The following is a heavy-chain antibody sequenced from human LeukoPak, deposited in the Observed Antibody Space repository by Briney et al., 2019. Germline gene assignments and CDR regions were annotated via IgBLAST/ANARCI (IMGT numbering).Heavy chain of an antibody. CDR1: GFKFSNYA. Sequence: GGSLRLSCAASGFKFSNYAMHWVRQAPGKGLEWVAVIWFDGSQKHFADSVKGRFTISRDDSKNTLYLQMSSLRAEDTAVYYCARERWELLGYYFDYWGQGTLVTVSS. CDR2: IWFDGSQK. J-gene: IGHJ4*02. D-gene: IGHD1-26*01. CDR3: ARERWELLGYYFDY. V-gene: IGHV3-33*01.